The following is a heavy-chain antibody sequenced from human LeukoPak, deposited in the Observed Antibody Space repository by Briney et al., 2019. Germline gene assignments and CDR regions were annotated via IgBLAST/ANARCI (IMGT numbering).Heavy chain of an antibody. J-gene: IGHJ4*02. V-gene: IGHV3-48*04. D-gene: IGHD3-10*01. CDR3: ARGFPPTTYYSGSGSSDF. CDR1: GITLSNYG. Sequence: GGSLRLSCAVSGITLSNYGMSWVRQAPGKGLEWLAYISSSSSTIYYADSVRGRFTVSRDNAKSSLFLQMNSLRAEDTAVYYCARGFPPTTYYSGSGSSDFWGQGTLVTVSS. CDR2: ISSSSSTI.